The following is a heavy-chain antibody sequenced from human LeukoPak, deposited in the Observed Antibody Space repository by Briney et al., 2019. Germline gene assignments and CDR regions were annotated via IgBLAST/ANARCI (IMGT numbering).Heavy chain of an antibody. Sequence: SGGSLRLSCAASGFTFSSYGMHWVRQAPGKGLEWVAVISYDGSNKYYADSVKGRFTISRDNSKNTLYLQMNSLRAEDTAVYYCAKETGLGSPTYPDYWGQGTLVTVSS. D-gene: IGHD1-26*01. V-gene: IGHV3-30*18. CDR2: ISYDGSNK. J-gene: IGHJ4*02. CDR1: GFTFSSYG. CDR3: AKETGLGSPTYPDY.